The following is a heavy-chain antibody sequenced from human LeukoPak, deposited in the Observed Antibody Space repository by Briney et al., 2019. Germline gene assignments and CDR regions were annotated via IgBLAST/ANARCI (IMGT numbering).Heavy chain of an antibody. J-gene: IGHJ5*02. CDR3: ARLPQFDP. Sequence: PSETLSLTCTVSGGSISSSSYYWGWIRQPPGKGLEWIGSIYYSGSTYYNPSLKSRVTISVDTSKNQFSLKLSSVTAADTAVYYCARLPQFDPWGQGTLVTVSS. CDR1: GGSISSSSYY. V-gene: IGHV4-39*01. CDR2: IYYSGST.